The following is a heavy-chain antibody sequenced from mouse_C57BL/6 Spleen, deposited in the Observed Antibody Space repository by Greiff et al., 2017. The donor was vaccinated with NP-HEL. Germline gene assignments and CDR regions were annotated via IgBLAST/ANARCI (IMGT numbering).Heavy chain of an antibody. CDR1: GYTFTSYG. CDR2: IYPRSGNT. CDR3: ARSSHYYGSSYVYFDV. D-gene: IGHD1-1*01. V-gene: IGHV1-81*01. J-gene: IGHJ1*03. Sequence: VQLQQSGAELARPGASVKLSCKASGYTFTSYGISWVKQRTGQGLEWIGEIYPRSGNTYYNEKFKGKATLTADKSSSTAYMELRSLTSEDSAVYFCARSSHYYGSSYVYFDVWGTGTTVTVSS.